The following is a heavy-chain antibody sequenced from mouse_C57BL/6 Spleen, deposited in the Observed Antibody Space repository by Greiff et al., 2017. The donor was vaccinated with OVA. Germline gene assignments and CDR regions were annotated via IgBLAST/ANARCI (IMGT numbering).Heavy chain of an antibody. V-gene: IGHV5-12*01. CDR3: ARWNDYNSFDY. CDR1: GFTFSDYY. D-gene: IGHD2-4*01. J-gene: IGHJ2*01. CDR2: ISNGGGST. Sequence: EVHLVESGGGLVQPGGSLKLSCAASGFTFSDYYMYWVRQTPEKRLEWVAYISNGGGSTYYPDTVKGRFTISRDNAKNTLYLQMSRLKSEDTAMYYCARWNDYNSFDYWGQGTTLTVSS.